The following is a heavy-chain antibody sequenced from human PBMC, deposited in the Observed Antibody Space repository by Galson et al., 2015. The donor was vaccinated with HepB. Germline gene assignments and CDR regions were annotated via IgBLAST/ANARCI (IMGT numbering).Heavy chain of an antibody. J-gene: IGHJ4*02. Sequence: SLRLSCAASGFTFSSYGMHWVRQAPGKGLEWVAVISYDGSNKYYADSVKGRFTISRDNSKNTLYLQMNSLRAEDTAVYYCAKDPFTIFGEGDYWGQGTLVTVSS. V-gene: IGHV3-30*18. CDR3: AKDPFTIFGEGDY. CDR2: ISYDGSNK. CDR1: GFTFSSYG. D-gene: IGHD3-3*01.